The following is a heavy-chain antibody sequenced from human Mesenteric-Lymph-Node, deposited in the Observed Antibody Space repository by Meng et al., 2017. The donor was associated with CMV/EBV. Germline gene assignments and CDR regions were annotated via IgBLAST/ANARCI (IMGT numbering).Heavy chain of an antibody. CDR2: INHSGST. CDR1: GFTFSSYS. D-gene: IGHD3-10*01. Sequence: ESLKISCAASGFTFSSYSMNWVRQPPGKGLEWIGEINHSGSTNYNPSLKSRVTISVDTSKNQFSLKLSSVTAADTAVYYCARGERTTVLLWFGEYYYGMDVWGQGTTVTVSS. V-gene: IGHV4-34*01. CDR3: ARGERTTVLLWFGEYYYGMDV. J-gene: IGHJ6*02.